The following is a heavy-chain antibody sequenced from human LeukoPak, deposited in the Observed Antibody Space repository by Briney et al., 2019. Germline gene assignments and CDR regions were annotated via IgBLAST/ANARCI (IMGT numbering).Heavy chain of an antibody. CDR3: ARDQGYCSGGSCFPHYYFDY. J-gene: IGHJ4*02. D-gene: IGHD2-15*01. Sequence: GGSLRLSCAASGFTVSSNYMSWVRQAPGKGLEWVSVIYSGGSTYYADSVKGRFTISRDNSKNTLYLQMNSLRAEDTAVYYCARDQGYCSGGSCFPHYYFDYWGQGTLVTVSS. CDR1: GFTVSSNY. V-gene: IGHV3-66*01. CDR2: IYSGGST.